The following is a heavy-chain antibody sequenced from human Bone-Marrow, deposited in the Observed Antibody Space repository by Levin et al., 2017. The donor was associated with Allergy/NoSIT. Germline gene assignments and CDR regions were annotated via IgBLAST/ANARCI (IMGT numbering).Heavy chain of an antibody. D-gene: IGHD2-8*01. CDR2: IYCKSGGT. J-gene: IGHJ4*02. V-gene: IGHV3-9*01. CDR1: GFTCEENA. Sequence: LAGGSLRLSCAVSGFTCEENAMHWVRQAPGKGLEWVSGIYCKSGGTGYADSVKGRFTISRDSAKNSLYLQMNSLRLEDTALYYCTVETNPGGADHWGQGTLVTVSS. CDR3: TVETNPGGADH.